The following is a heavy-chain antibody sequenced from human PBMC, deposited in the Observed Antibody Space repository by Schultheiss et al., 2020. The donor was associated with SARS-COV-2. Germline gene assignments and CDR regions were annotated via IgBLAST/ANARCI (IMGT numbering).Heavy chain of an antibody. D-gene: IGHD6-19*01. Sequence: SETLSLTCTVSGGSISSGDYYWSWIRQPPGKGLEWIGYIYYSGSTNYNPSLKSRVTISVDTSKNHFSLKLSSVTAADTAVYYCARDRQWLAPNDYWGQGTLVTVSS. CDR2: IYYSGST. CDR3: ARDRQWLAPNDY. V-gene: IGHV4-61*03. J-gene: IGHJ4*02. CDR1: GGSISSGDYY.